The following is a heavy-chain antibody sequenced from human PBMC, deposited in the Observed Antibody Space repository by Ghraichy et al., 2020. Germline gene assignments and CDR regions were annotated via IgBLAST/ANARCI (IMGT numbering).Heavy chain of an antibody. CDR1: GGSFSGYY. CDR2: INHSGST. CDR3: ARATIFGVVIIKAYFDY. Sequence: SQTPSLTCAVYGGSFSGYYWSWIRQPPGKGLEWIGEINHSGSTNYNPSLKSRVTISVDTSKNQFSLKLSSVTAADTAVYYCARATIFGVVIIKAYFDYWGQGTLVTVSS. V-gene: IGHV4-34*01. D-gene: IGHD3-3*01. J-gene: IGHJ4*02.